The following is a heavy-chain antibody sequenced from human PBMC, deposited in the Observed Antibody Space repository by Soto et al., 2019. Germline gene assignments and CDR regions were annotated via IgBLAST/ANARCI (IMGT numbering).Heavy chain of an antibody. D-gene: IGHD6-13*01. CDR3: AKSSLSSSWNPGYFQH. Sequence: EVQLLESGGGLVQPGGSLRLSCAASGFTFSSYAMSWVRQAPGKGLEWVSAISGSGGSTYYADSVKGRFTISRDNSKNTLYLQMNSLRAEDTAVYYCAKSSLSSSWNPGYFQHWGQGTLVTVSS. CDR2: ISGSGGST. J-gene: IGHJ1*01. V-gene: IGHV3-23*01. CDR1: GFTFSSYA.